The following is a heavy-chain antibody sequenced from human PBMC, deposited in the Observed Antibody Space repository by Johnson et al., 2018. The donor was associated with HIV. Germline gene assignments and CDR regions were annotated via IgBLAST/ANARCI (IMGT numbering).Heavy chain of an antibody. J-gene: IGHJ3*02. Sequence: QVQLVESGGGVVQPGGSLRLSCAASGFTFSTYAMHWVRQAPGKGLEWVAVISYDGSDKYYADSVKGRFTISRDSSKNTLYLQMNSLRAEDTAVYYCAGDLGPSDDAFDIWGQGTMVTVSS. CDR1: GFTFSTYA. CDR2: ISYDGSDK. V-gene: IGHV3-30*04. CDR3: AGDLGPSDDAFDI.